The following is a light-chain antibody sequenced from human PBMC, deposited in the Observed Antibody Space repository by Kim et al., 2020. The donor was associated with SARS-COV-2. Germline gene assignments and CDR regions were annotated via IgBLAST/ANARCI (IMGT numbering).Light chain of an antibody. CDR2: GAS. V-gene: IGKV3-20*01. CDR3: QHYAGSRLT. CDR1: QSVRDGY. Sequence: DIVLTQSPDTLSLSPGERATLFCRASQSVRDGYLAWYQQRPGQAPRLLIYGASDRAAGIPDRFSGSGSGTDFTLTIRGLEPEDFAVYYGQHYAGSRLTFGGGTKVDIK. J-gene: IGKJ4*01.